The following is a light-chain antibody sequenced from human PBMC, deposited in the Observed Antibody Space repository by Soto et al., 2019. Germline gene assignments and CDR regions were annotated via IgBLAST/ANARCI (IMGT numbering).Light chain of an antibody. J-gene: IGKJ5*01. CDR3: QQLNSYPRIT. V-gene: IGKV1-9*01. Sequence: DIQLTQSPSFLSASVGDRVTITCRAGQGINSYLAWYQQKPGKAPKLLIYAASTLQSGVPSRFSGSGSETEFTLTISSLQPEDFATYYCQQLNSYPRITFGQGTRLEIK. CDR1: QGINSY. CDR2: AAS.